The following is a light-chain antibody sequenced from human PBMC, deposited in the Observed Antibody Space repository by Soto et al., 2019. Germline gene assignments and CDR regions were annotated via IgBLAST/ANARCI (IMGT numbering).Light chain of an antibody. Sequence: DIQMTQSPSSVSASVGDRVTITCRASQVISTWLARYRQKPGQAPKLLIYAASVLESGVPSRFSGSGSGTDFTLTISSVQPEDFATYRCQQANSFPITFGQGTRLEIK. J-gene: IGKJ5*01. V-gene: IGKV1-12*01. CDR2: AAS. CDR1: QVISTW. CDR3: QQANSFPIT.